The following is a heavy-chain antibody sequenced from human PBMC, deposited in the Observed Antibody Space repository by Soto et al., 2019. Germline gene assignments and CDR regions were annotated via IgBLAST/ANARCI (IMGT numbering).Heavy chain of an antibody. D-gene: IGHD2-2*01. Sequence: GGSLRLSCAASGFTFDDYAMHWVRQAPGKGLEWVSLISWDGGSTYYADSVKGRFTISRDNSKNSLYLQMNSLRAEDPALYYCAKDTHPGTTSCPDYWGQGTLVTVSS. CDR3: AKDTHPGTTSCPDY. CDR2: ISWDGGST. J-gene: IGHJ4*02. CDR1: GFTFDDYA. V-gene: IGHV3-43D*03.